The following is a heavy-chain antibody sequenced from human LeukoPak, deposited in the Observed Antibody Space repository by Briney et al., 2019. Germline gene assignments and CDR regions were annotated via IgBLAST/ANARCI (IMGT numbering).Heavy chain of an antibody. V-gene: IGHV4-39*01. Sequence: SETLSLTXTVPGGSISSSSYYWGWIRQPPGKGLEWIGSIYYSGSTYYNPSLKSRVTISVDTSKNQFSLKLSSVTAADTAVYYCASLIAAALRGAFDIWGQGTMVTVSS. CDR1: GGSISSSSYY. J-gene: IGHJ3*02. D-gene: IGHD6-13*01. CDR2: IYYSGST. CDR3: ASLIAAALRGAFDI.